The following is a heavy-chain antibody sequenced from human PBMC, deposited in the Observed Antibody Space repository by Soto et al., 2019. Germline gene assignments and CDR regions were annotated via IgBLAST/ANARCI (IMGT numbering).Heavy chain of an antibody. J-gene: IGHJ4*02. D-gene: IGHD3-22*01. CDR2: ISSSSGYI. CDR3: ARASDTYYDIHY. Sequence: GGSLRLSCAASGFIFCSFSMNWVRQAPGKGLEWVSCISSSSGYIFYADSVKGRFTISRDNAKNSLYLQMNSLRAEDTAVYYCARASDTYYDIHYWGQGTLVTVSS. CDR1: GFIFCSFS. V-gene: IGHV3-21*01.